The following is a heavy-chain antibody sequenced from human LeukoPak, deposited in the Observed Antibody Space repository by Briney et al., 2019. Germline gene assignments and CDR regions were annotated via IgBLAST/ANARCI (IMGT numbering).Heavy chain of an antibody. D-gene: IGHD6-19*01. CDR1: GYTFTDYY. V-gene: IGHV1-2*04. CDR3: ARGEAVAGNDNSGIDY. J-gene: IGHJ4*02. CDR2: INPNSGGT. Sequence: ASVKVSCKASGYTFTDYYMHWVRQAPGQGLEWMGWINPNSGGTNYAQKFQGWVTMTRDTSINTAYMELSRLRSDDTAVYYCARGEAVAGNDNSGIDYWGQGTLVTVSS.